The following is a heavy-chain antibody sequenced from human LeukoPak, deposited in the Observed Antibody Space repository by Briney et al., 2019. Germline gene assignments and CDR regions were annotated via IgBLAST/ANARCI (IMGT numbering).Heavy chain of an antibody. CDR3: ARALCSSTSCHGRNDY. CDR1: GYTFTSYG. D-gene: IGHD2-2*01. V-gene: IGHV1-18*04. J-gene: IGHJ4*02. Sequence: ASVKLSCKASGYTFTSYGISWVRQAPGQGLEWMGWISAYNGNTNFAQNLQGRVTMTTDTSTSTAYMELRSLRSDDTAVYYCARALCSSTSCHGRNDYWGQGTLVTVSS. CDR2: ISAYNGNT.